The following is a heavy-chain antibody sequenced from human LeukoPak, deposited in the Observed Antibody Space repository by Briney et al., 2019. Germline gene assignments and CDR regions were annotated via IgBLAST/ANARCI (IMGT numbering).Heavy chain of an antibody. CDR2: IYYSGST. J-gene: IGHJ4*02. CDR1: GGSISSSSYY. CDR3: SRRSSNWYFDY. V-gene: IGHV4-39*07. D-gene: IGHD6-13*01. Sequence: PSETLSLTCTVSGGSISSSSYYWGWIRQPPGKGLEWIESIYYSGSTYYNPSLKSRVTMSVDTSKIQFSLKLSSVTAADTAIYYCSRRSSNWYFDYWGQGALATVSS.